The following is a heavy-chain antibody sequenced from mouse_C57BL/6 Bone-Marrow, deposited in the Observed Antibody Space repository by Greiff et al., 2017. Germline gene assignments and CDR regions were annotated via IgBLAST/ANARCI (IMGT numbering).Heavy chain of an antibody. CDR2: INPNNGGT. CDR3: ARYGVNYEGVDY. V-gene: IGHV1-26*01. Sequence: VQLQQSGPELVKPGASVKISCKASGYTFTDYYMNWVKQSHGKSLDWIGDINPNNGGTSYNQKFKGKATLTVDKSSSTAYMELRSLTSEYSAVYYCARYGVNYEGVDYWGQGTSVTVSS. J-gene: IGHJ4*01. CDR1: GYTFTDYY. D-gene: IGHD2-1*01.